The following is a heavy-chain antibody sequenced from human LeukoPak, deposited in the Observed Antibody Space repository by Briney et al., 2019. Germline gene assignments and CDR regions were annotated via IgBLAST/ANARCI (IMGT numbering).Heavy chain of an antibody. V-gene: IGHV3-74*01. CDR3: ARGGRYSYASFDY. Sequence: GGSLRLSCAASGFTFSSYWMHWVRQAPGKGLVWVSPINSDGSSTSYADSVKGRFTISRDNAKNTLYLQMNSLRAEDTAVYYCARGGRYSYASFDYWGQGTLVTVSS. D-gene: IGHD5-18*01. J-gene: IGHJ4*02. CDR2: INSDGSST. CDR1: GFTFSSYW.